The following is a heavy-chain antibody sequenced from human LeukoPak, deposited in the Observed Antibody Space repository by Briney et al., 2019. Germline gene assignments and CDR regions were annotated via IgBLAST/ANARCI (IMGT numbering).Heavy chain of an antibody. CDR3: AILMTTVSADY. CDR2: INPNSGGT. CDR1: GYTFTGYY. D-gene: IGHD4-11*01. Sequence: ASVKVSCKASGYTFTGYYMHWVRQAPGQVLEWMGRINPNSGGTNYAQKFQGRVTMTRDTSISTAYMELSRLRSDDTAVYYCAILMTTVSADYWGQGTLVTVSS. V-gene: IGHV1-2*06. J-gene: IGHJ4*02.